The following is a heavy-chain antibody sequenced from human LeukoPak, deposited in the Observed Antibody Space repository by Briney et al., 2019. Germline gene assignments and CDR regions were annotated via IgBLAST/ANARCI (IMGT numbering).Heavy chain of an antibody. CDR1: GYTLTELS. CDR3: ATVSSTVEHLGAFDI. D-gene: IGHD4-23*01. V-gene: IGHV1-24*01. J-gene: IGHJ3*02. Sequence: ASVKVSCKVSGYTLTELSMHWVRQAPGKGLEWMGGFDPEDGETIYAQKFQGRVTMTEDTSTDTAYMELSSLRSEDTAVYYCATVSSTVEHLGAFDIWGQGTMVTVSS. CDR2: FDPEDGET.